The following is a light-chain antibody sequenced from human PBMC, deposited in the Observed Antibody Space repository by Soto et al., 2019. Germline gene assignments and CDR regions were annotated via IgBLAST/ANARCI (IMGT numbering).Light chain of an antibody. Sequence: QSALTQAPSVSGAPVQRVSISCTGTSSNIGAGFDVHWYQQLPATAPKLLIYGNNNRPSGVPDRFSGSKSGTSASLAITGLQAEDEADYYCQSYDTSLSGGSVFGTGTQVTVL. CDR2: GNN. CDR3: QSYDTSLSGGSV. V-gene: IGLV1-40*01. J-gene: IGLJ1*01. CDR1: SSNIGAGFD.